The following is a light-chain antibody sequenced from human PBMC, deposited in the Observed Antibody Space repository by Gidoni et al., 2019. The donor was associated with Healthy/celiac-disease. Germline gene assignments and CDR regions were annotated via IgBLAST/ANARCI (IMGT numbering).Light chain of an antibody. CDR3: QQYYSTPFT. CDR1: QSVLYSSNNKNY. J-gene: IGKJ3*01. V-gene: IGKV4-1*01. CDR2: WAS. Sequence: DSVMTQSPDYLAVSLGERATINCKSSQSVLYSSNNKNYLAWYQQKPGQPPKLLIAWASTRVSGVPDRFIGSGSGTDFTLTIISLQAEDVAVYYCQQYYSTPFTFGPGTKVDIK.